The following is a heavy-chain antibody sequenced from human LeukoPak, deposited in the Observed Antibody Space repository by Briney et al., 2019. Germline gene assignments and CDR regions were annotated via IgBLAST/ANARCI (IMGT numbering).Heavy chain of an antibody. D-gene: IGHD3-3*01. CDR2: IIPIFGTA. CDR3: ARVLGSVLRFLEWSSDAFDI. J-gene: IGHJ3*02. Sequence: SVKVSCKASGGTFSSYAISWVRQAPGQGLEWMGGIIPIFGTANYAQKFQGRVTITADKSTSTAYMELSSLRSEDTAVYYCARVLGSVLRFLEWSSDAFDIWGQGTMVTVSS. V-gene: IGHV1-69*06. CDR1: GGTFSSYA.